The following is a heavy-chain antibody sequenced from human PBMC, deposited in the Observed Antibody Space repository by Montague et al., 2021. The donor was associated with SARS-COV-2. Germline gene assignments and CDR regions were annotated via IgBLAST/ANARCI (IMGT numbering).Heavy chain of an antibody. CDR1: GNPISSSSDY. V-gene: IGHV4-39*01. Sequence: SQTLSLTCTVTGNPISSSSDYWGWIRQSPGKGLEWIASVNYNGNTYYNPSLKSRVTISVDTSKNQFSLKLNSVTAADTALYYCARREYSYGWGDWGQGALVTVSS. CDR2: VNYNGNT. J-gene: IGHJ4*02. D-gene: IGHD5-18*01. CDR3: ARREYSYGWGD.